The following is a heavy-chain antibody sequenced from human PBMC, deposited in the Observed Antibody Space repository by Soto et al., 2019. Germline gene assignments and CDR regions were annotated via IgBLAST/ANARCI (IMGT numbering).Heavy chain of an antibody. D-gene: IGHD3-22*01. V-gene: IGHV4-39*01. Sequence: QLQLQESGPGLVKPSETLSLTCTVSGGSISSSSYYWGWIRQPPGKGLEWIGSIYYSGSTYYNPSLKSRVTMSVDTSKNQFSLKLSSVTAADTAVYYCARHVYYDSSGYYYFDYWGQGTLVTVSS. CDR3: ARHVYYDSSGYYYFDY. CDR2: IYYSGST. CDR1: GGSISSSSYY. J-gene: IGHJ4*02.